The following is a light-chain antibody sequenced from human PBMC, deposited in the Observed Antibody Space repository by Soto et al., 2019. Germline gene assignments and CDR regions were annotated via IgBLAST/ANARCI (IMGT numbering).Light chain of an antibody. J-gene: IGLJ3*02. CDR2: EVN. CDR1: SSDIGSYNY. V-gene: IGLV2-14*01. CDR3: ISYATSRTLEV. Sequence: QSALTQPASVSGSPGQSITISCTGTSSDIGSYNYVSWYQQHPGKAPKLLIYEVNNRPSGVSNRFSGSKSGNTASLTISGLQAEDEADYYCISYATSRTLEVFGGGTKVTVL.